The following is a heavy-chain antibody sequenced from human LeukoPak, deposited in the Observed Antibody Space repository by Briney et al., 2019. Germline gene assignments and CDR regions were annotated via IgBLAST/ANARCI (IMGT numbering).Heavy chain of an antibody. CDR3: ARPLAYYYYMDV. J-gene: IGHJ6*03. V-gene: IGHV4-38-2*02. CDR2: IYYSGST. CDR1: GYSICIGSY. Sequence: SETLSLTCTVSGYSICIGSYWGWVGQPPGKGLEWIGSIYYSGSTYYNPSLKSRVTISVDTSKNQFSLKLSSVTAADTAVYYCARPLAYYYYMDVWGKGTTVTVSS.